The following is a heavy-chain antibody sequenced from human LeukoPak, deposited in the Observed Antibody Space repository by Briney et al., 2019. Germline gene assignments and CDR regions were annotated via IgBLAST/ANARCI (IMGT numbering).Heavy chain of an antibody. Sequence: ASVKVSCKASGGTFSSYAISWVRQAPGQGLEWMGGIIPIFGTANYAQKFQGRVTITTDESTSTAYMELSSLGSEDTAVYYCARDGGSRYYDSSGYYYGPGYYWGQGTLVTVSS. J-gene: IGHJ4*02. CDR1: GGTFSSYA. D-gene: IGHD3-22*01. CDR2: IIPIFGTA. CDR3: ARDGGSRYYDSSGYYYGPGYY. V-gene: IGHV1-69*05.